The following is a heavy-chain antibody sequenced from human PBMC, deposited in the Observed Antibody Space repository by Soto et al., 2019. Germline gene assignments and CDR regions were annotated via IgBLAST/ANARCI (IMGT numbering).Heavy chain of an antibody. CDR3: AKLDLGAFDP. Sequence: SETLSLTCTVSGGSISSYYWSWIRQPPGKGLECIAYIYHSGSTVFNPSLKSRVTISVDTSKNQFSLKLSSVTAADTAVYYCAKLDLGAFDPWGQGTLVTVSS. D-gene: IGHD1-26*01. J-gene: IGHJ5*02. CDR2: IYHSGST. V-gene: IGHV4-59*08. CDR1: GGSISSYY.